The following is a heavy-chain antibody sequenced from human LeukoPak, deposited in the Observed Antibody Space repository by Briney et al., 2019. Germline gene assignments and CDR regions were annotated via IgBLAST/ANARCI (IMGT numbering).Heavy chain of an antibody. CDR3: AARYDSLYAFDI. J-gene: IGHJ3*02. CDR2: IYYSGST. Sequence: SETLSLTCTVSGGSISSYYWSWIRQPPGKGLEWIGSIYYSGSTYYNPSLKSRVTISVDTSKNQFSLKLSSVTAADTAVYYCAARYDSLYAFDIWGQGTMVTVSS. V-gene: IGHV4-59*05. CDR1: GGSISSYY. D-gene: IGHD3-3*01.